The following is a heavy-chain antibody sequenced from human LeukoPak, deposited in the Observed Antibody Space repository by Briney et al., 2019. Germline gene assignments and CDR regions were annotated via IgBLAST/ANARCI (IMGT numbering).Heavy chain of an antibody. CDR3: AGTYGDLTFLDY. CDR1: GGSISSSSYY. J-gene: IGHJ4*02. Sequence: SETLSLTCTVSGGSISSSSYYWGWIRQPPGKGLEWIGSIYYSGSTYYNPSLKSRVTISVDTSKNQFSLKLSSVTAADTAVYYCAGTYGDLTFLDYWGQGTLVTVSS. CDR2: IYYSGST. V-gene: IGHV4-39*01. D-gene: IGHD4-17*01.